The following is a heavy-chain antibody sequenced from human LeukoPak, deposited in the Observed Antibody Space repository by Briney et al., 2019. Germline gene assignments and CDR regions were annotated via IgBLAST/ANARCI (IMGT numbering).Heavy chain of an antibody. J-gene: IGHJ4*02. CDR3: ARALGGDSSGYYIDY. CDR2: ISACNGNT. D-gene: IGHD3-22*01. CDR1: GYTFTSYG. Sequence: ASVKVSCKASGYTFTSYGISWVRQAPGQGLEWMGWISACNGNTNYAQKLQGRVTMTTDTSTSTAYMELRSLRSDDTAVYYCARALGGDSSGYYIDYWGQGTLVTVSS. V-gene: IGHV1-18*01.